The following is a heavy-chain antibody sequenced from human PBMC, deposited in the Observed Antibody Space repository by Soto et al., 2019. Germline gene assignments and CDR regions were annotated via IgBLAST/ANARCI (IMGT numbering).Heavy chain of an antibody. J-gene: IGHJ4*02. CDR2: FDPEDGET. CDR3: ATGVLMVYATSRGFDY. CDR1: GYTLTELS. Sequence: ASVKVSCKVSGYTLTELSMQWVRQAPGKGLEWMGGFDPEDGETIYAQKFQGRVTMTEDTSTDTAYMELSSLRSEDTAVYYCATGVLMVYATSRGFDYWGQGTLVTVSS. D-gene: IGHD2-8*01. V-gene: IGHV1-24*01.